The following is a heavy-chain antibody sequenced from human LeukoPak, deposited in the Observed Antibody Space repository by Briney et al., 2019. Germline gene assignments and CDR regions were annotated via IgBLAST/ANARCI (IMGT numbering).Heavy chain of an antibody. Sequence: SETLSLTCAVSGGSISSSSYYWGWIRQPPGKGLEWIGSIYYSGSTYYNPSLKSRVTISVDTSKNQFSLKLSSVTAADTAVYYCARLVYDSSGYFDYWGQGTLVTVSA. CDR3: ARLVYDSSGYFDY. D-gene: IGHD3-22*01. CDR1: GGSISSSSYY. CDR2: IYYSGST. V-gene: IGHV4-39*01. J-gene: IGHJ4*02.